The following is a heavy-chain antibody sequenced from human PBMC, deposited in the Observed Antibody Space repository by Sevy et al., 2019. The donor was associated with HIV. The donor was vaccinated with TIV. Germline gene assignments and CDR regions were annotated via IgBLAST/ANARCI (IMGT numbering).Heavy chain of an antibody. J-gene: IGHJ4*02. CDR3: VRLSYTSSWNFDY. V-gene: IGHV3-72*01. CDR2: SRKKANSYST. Sequence: GGSLILSCAASGFTFSDHYMDWVRQAPGKGLEWVGRSRKKANSYSTEYAASVKGRFTISRDDSKNSLYLHMNSLKTEDTAVYYCVRLSYTSSWNFDYWGQGTLVTVSS. CDR1: GFTFSDHY. D-gene: IGHD6-13*01.